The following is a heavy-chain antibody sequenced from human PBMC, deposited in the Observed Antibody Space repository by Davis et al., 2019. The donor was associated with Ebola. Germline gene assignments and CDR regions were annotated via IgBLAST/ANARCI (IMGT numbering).Heavy chain of an antibody. CDR2: ITSNSRTI. D-gene: IGHD3-3*01. CDR3: ARDDYDFWGGYSPVYYYGMDV. Sequence: GGSLRLSCAASGFTLSGYDMNWVRQAPGKGLEWVSYITSNSRTIYYADSVKGRFTISRDNAKNSLYLQMTSLKDEDTAVYYCARDDYDFWGGYSPVYYYGMDVWGKGTTVTVSS. CDR1: GFTLSGYD. J-gene: IGHJ6*04. V-gene: IGHV3-48*02.